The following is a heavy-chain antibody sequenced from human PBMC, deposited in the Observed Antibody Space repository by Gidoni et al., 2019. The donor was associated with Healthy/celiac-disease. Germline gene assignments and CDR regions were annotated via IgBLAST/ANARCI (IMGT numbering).Heavy chain of an antibody. V-gene: IGHV3-21*01. Sequence: EVQLVESGGGPVQPGGSLRPSCAASGFTFSSYSKTWVRQAPGKGLEWVSSISSSSSYIYYADSVKGRFTISRDNAKNSLYLQMNSLRAEHTAVYYCARDRQWLAFDYWGQGTLVTVSS. J-gene: IGHJ4*02. CDR2: ISSSSSYI. CDR3: ARDRQWLAFDY. CDR1: GFTFSSYS. D-gene: IGHD6-19*01.